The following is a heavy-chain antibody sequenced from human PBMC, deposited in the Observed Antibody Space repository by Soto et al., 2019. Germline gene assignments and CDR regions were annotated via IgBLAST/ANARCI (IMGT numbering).Heavy chain of an antibody. J-gene: IGHJ6*02. CDR3: ARDQGTRRERHGMDV. D-gene: IGHD1-1*01. Sequence: ASVKVSCKASGYTFTSYAISWVRQAPGQGLEWMGWISAYNGKTNYAQKFQGRVTITADESTSTAYMELSSLRSEDTAVYYCARDQGTRRERHGMDVWGQGTTVTVSS. V-gene: IGHV1-18*01. CDR1: GYTFTSYA. CDR2: ISAYNGKT.